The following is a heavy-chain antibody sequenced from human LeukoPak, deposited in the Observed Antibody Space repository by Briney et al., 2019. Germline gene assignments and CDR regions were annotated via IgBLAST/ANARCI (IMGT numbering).Heavy chain of an antibody. J-gene: IGHJ3*02. D-gene: IGHD3/OR15-3a*01. CDR1: GFTFSSYA. Sequence: GGSLRLSCAASGFTFSSYAMSWVRQAPGKGLEWVANIKQDGSEKYYVDSVKGRFTISRDNAKNSLYLQMNSLRAEDTAVYYCARAPRGLKHAFDIWGQGTMVTVSS. CDR2: IKQDGSEK. CDR3: ARAPRGLKHAFDI. V-gene: IGHV3-7*01.